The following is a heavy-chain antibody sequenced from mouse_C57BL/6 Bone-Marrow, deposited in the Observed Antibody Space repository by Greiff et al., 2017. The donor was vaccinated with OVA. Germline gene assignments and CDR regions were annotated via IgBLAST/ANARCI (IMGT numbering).Heavy chain of an antibody. CDR3: ARRTVYYYGSYWYFDV. Sequence: EVQLQESGGDLVKPGGSLKLSCAASGFTFSSYGMSWVRQTPDKRLEWVATISSGGSYTYYPASVKGRFTISRDTAKNTLYLQMSSLKSEDTAMYYCARRTVYYYGSYWYFDVWGTGTTVTVSS. CDR1: GFTFSSYG. CDR2: ISSGGSYT. V-gene: IGHV5-6*01. D-gene: IGHD1-1*01. J-gene: IGHJ1*03.